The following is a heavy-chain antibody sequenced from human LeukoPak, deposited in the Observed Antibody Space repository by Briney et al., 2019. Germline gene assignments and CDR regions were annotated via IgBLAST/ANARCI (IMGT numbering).Heavy chain of an antibody. Sequence: KTSETLSLTCTVSGYSTSSGYYWNWIRQPPGKGLEWIGEINHVGSTNYNPSLKSRLTISVDTSKNQFSLKLSSVTAADTAVYYCAGSIPSGSYFSEWFDPWGQGTLVTVSS. CDR3: AGSIPSGSYFSEWFDP. V-gene: IGHV4-38-2*02. CDR2: INHVGST. D-gene: IGHD1-26*01. J-gene: IGHJ5*02. CDR1: GYSTSSGYY.